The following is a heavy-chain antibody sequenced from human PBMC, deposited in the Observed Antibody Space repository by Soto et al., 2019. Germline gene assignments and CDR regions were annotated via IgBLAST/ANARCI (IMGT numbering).Heavy chain of an antibody. CDR2: IRSKANSYAT. V-gene: IGHV3-73*01. CDR3: TRRGLVPAANSHYYYYGMDV. Sequence: GGSRRLSCAASGVTFSGSAMHWVRQASGKGLEWVGRIRSKANSYATAYAASVKGRFTISRDDSKNTAYLQMNSLKTEDTAVYYCTRRGLVPAANSHYYYYGMDVWGQGTTVTVSS. J-gene: IGHJ6*02. D-gene: IGHD2-2*01. CDR1: GVTFSGSA.